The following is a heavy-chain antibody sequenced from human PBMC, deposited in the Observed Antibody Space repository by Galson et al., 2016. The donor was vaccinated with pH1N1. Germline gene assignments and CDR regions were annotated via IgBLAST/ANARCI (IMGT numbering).Heavy chain of an antibody. CDR2: ITPMFDTA. CDR3: ARVGAYTGGYTY. J-gene: IGHJ4*02. Sequence: SVKVSCKASGGSFSSRSIGWARQAPGQGLEWMGGITPMFDTANYAQKFQGRVTISADESTSTVYLELSRLTSEDTAVYFCARVGAYTGGYTYWGQGTLVTVSS. V-gene: IGHV1-69*13. CDR1: GGSFSSRS. D-gene: IGHD1-26*01.